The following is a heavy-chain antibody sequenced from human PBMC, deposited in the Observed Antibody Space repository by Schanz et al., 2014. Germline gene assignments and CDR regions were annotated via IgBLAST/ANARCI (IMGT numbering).Heavy chain of an antibody. V-gene: IGHV4-59*01. Sequence: QVQLQESGPGLVRPSETLSLTCTVSGGSISSYYWSWIRQSPGKGPEWIGYITYSGGTIHNASLKSRAPKALDTAKSQFSLKKTSVTAADTAIYYGARVHSTSLERGSHYYMDVWGKGTTVTDSS. CDR2: ITYSGGT. CDR1: GGSISSYY. CDR3: ARVHSTSLERGSHYYMDV. D-gene: IGHD2-2*01. J-gene: IGHJ6*03.